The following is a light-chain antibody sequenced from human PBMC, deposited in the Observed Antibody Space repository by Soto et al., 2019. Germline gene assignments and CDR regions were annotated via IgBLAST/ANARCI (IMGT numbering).Light chain of an antibody. V-gene: IGKV3-11*01. CDR3: QQRSSWPLT. CDR2: GVS. CDR1: QPVGNY. Sequence: EIVLTQSPGTLSLSPGERATLSCRASQPVGNYLAWFQQKPGRAHRLLIYGVSSRATGIPARFSGSGSGTDFTLTISSLEPEDFAVYYCQQRSSWPLTFGGGTKVDIK. J-gene: IGKJ4*01.